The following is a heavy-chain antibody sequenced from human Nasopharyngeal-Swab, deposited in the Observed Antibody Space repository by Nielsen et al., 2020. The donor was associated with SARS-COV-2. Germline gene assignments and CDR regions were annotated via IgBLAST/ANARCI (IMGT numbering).Heavy chain of an antibody. CDR2: IKQDGSEK. V-gene: IGHV3-7*01. Sequence: GGSLRLSCAASGFTFSSYWMSWVRQAPGKGLEWVANIKQDGSEKYYVDSVKGRFTISRDNAKNSLYLQMNSLRAEDTAVYYCARDNKVPAALYYYYGMDVWGQGTTVTVSS. D-gene: IGHD2-2*01. J-gene: IGHJ6*02. CDR3: ARDNKVPAALYYYYGMDV. CDR1: GFTFSSYW.